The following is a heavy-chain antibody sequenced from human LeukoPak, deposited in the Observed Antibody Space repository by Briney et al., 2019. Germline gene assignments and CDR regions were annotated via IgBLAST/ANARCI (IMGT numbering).Heavy chain of an antibody. D-gene: IGHD2-2*01. CDR1: GYSFTNYW. CDR2: IYPGGSDT. V-gene: IGHV5-51*01. CDR3: ARTWAYCTSSSCYGDGMDV. Sequence: GESLKISCKGSGYSFTNYWIGWVRQMPGKGLEWMGIIYPGGSDTRYSPSFQGQVTMSADKSISTAYLQWSSLTASDTAMYYCARTWAYCTSSSCYGDGMDVWGPGTTVTVSS. J-gene: IGHJ6*02.